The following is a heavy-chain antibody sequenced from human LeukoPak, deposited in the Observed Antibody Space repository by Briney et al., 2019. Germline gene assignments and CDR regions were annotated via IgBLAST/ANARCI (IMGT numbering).Heavy chain of an antibody. CDR2: IYYSGST. CDR1: GGSISSYY. CDR3: AKDQDRGNWFDP. J-gene: IGHJ5*02. D-gene: IGHD3-10*01. Sequence: SETLSLTCTVSGGSISSYYWSWIRQPPGKGLEWIGYIYYSGSTNYNPSLKSRVTISVDTSKNQFSLQLNSVTAADTAVYYCAKDQDRGNWFDPWGQGTLVTVSS. V-gene: IGHV4-59*12.